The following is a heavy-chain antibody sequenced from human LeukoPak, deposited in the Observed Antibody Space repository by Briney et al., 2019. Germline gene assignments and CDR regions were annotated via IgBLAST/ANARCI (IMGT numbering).Heavy chain of an antibody. D-gene: IGHD2-2*01. CDR3: ARVQYQLLFEGNWFDP. CDR2: INPNSGDT. J-gene: IGHJ5*02. CDR1: GYTFSGYY. Sequence: ASVKVSCKASGYTFSGYYIHWVQQAPGQGLEWTGWINPNSGDTHYGQKFQGRVTMTRDTSSSTAYMDLNSLISDDTAVYYCARVQYQLLFEGNWFDPWGQGTLVTVSS. V-gene: IGHV1-2*02.